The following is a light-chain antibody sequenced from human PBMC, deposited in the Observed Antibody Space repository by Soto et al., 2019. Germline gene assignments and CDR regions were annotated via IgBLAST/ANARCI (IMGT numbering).Light chain of an antibody. V-gene: IGKV1-5*03. J-gene: IGKJ1*01. CDR3: QQYESFPRT. Sequence: DIQMTQSPSTLSASVGDRVTITCRASQSINNWLAWYQQKPGKAPKLFIFKAFTLEIGVPSRFSGSGSGTEFTLSISSLQPDDFATYFCQQYESFPRTFGQGTKVEIK. CDR2: KAF. CDR1: QSINNW.